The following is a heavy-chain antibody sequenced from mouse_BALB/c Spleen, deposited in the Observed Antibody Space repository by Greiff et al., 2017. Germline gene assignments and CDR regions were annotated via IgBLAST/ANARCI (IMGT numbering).Heavy chain of an antibody. D-gene: IGHD2-4*01. CDR3: GRSGYDYAPFAY. Sequence: DVKLVESGGGLVQPGGSRKLSCAASGFPFSSFGMHWVRQAPEKGLEWVAYISSGSSTIYYADTVKGRFTISRDNPKNTLFLQMTSLRSEDTAMYYCGRSGYDYAPFAYWGQGTLVTVSA. V-gene: IGHV5-17*02. J-gene: IGHJ3*01. CDR1: GFPFSSFG. CDR2: ISSGSSTI.